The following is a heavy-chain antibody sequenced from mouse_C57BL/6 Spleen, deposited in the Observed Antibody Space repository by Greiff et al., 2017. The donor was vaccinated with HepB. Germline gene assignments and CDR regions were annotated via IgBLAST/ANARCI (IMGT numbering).Heavy chain of an antibody. J-gene: IGHJ3*01. CDR3: ASPIYYYGSSSRGFAY. D-gene: IGHD1-1*01. Sequence: VQLQQSGPELVKPGASVKISCKASGYAFSSSWMNWVKQRPGKGLEWIGRIYPGDGDTNYNGKFKGKATLTADKSSSTAYMQLRSLTSEDSAVYFFASPIYYYGSSSRGFAYWGQGTLVTVSA. CDR1: GYAFSSSW. V-gene: IGHV1-82*01. CDR2: IYPGDGDT.